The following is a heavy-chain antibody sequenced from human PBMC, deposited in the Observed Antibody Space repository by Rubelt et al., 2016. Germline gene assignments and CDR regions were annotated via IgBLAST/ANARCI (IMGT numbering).Heavy chain of an antibody. CDR1: GYTFTGYY. Sequence: QVQLVQSGAEVKKPGASVKVSCKASGYTFTGYYMHWVRQAPGQGLEWMGWINPNGGGKNVAQKFQGWGSMNRDTSSRTAYMGLRRLGSDDTAVEYCARDWDGMDVWGQGTTVTVSS. D-gene: IGHD3-16*01. CDR2: INPNGGGK. V-gene: IGHV1-2*04. CDR3: ARDWDGMDV. J-gene: IGHJ6*02.